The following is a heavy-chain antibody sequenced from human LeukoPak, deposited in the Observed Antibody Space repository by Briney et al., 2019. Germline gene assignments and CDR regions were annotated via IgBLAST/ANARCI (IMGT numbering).Heavy chain of an antibody. D-gene: IGHD1-1*01. Sequence: GGSLRLSCAASGFTFSSYSMNWVRQAPGKGLEWVSYISSSSSTIYYADSVKGRFTISRDNAKNSLYLQMNSLRAEDTAVYFCAKERETYNDYWGQGTLVTVSS. CDR2: ISSSSSTI. V-gene: IGHV3-48*01. J-gene: IGHJ4*02. CDR3: AKERETYNDY. CDR1: GFTFSSYS.